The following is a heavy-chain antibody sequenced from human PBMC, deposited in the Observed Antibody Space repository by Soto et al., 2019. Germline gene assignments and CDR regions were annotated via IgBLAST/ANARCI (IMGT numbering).Heavy chain of an antibody. V-gene: IGHV5-51*01. CDR3: ARQYYYGSGYRYAFDI. CDR2: IYPGDSYT. D-gene: IGHD3-10*01. Sequence: LGESLKISCQSSGYTFSNFWIGWVRQLPGKGLEWMGIIYPGDSYTNYSPSFQGHVTISADKPISTAYLQWSSLKASDTAMYYCARQYYYGSGYRYAFDIWGQGTMVTVSS. J-gene: IGHJ3*02. CDR1: GYTFSNFW.